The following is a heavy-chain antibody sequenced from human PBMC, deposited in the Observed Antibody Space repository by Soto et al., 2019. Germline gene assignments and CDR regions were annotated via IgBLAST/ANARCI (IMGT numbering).Heavy chain of an antibody. V-gene: IGHV3-23*01. CDR1: GFAFSSDP. Sequence: VQLLESGGDLVHPGGSLRLSCAASGFAFSSDPMSWVRQAPERGLEWGSGISESGGLTYNADSVKGRFTISRDNSKNALYVQMTSLRAEDTALYYCARRAFGSSRSFDIWGQGTMVTVSS. D-gene: IGHD6-6*01. J-gene: IGHJ3*02. CDR3: ARRAFGSSRSFDI. CDR2: ISESGGLT.